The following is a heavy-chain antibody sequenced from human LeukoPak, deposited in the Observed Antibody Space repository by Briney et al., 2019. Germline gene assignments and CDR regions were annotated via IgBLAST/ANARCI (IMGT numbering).Heavy chain of an antibody. CDR1: GYTFTSYG. CDR3: AKDWHILTGRNCFDP. J-gene: IGHJ5*02. V-gene: IGHV1-18*01. D-gene: IGHD3-9*01. CDR2: VTSYNGDT. Sequence: ASVKVSCKASGYTFTSYGISWVRQAPGQGLEWMGWVTSYNGDTNYAQKFQGRVTMSTDTSTSTAYMELRSLTFDDTAIYYCAKDWHILTGRNCFDPWGQGTLVTVSS.